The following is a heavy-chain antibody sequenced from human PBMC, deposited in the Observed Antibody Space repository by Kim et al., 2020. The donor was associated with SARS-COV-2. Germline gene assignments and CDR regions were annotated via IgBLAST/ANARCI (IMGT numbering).Heavy chain of an antibody. J-gene: IGHJ5*02. CDR3: AKGPHSAYYYDSSGYPGVSDWFDP. Sequence: GGSLRLSCAASGFTFDDYAMHWVRQAPGKGLEWVSLISGDGGSTYYADSVKGRFTISRDNSKNSLYLQMNSLRTEDTALYYCAKGPHSAYYYDSSGYPGVSDWFDPWGQGTLVTVSS. CDR1: GFTFDDYA. CDR2: ISGDGGST. D-gene: IGHD3-22*01. V-gene: IGHV3-43*02.